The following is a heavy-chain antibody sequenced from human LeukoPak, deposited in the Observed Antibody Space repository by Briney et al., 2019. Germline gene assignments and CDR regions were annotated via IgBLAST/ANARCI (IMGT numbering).Heavy chain of an antibody. D-gene: IGHD2-15*01. J-gene: IGHJ6*02. CDR1: GGSFSGYY. Sequence: SETLSLTCAVYGGSFSGYYWSWIRQPPGKGLEWIGEINHSGSTNYNSSLKSRVTISVDTSKNQFSLKLSSVTAADTAVYYCARGVRYCSGGSCSEDYYYGMGVWGQGTTVTVSS. CDR3: ARGVRYCSGGSCSEDYYYGMGV. V-gene: IGHV4-34*01. CDR2: INHSGST.